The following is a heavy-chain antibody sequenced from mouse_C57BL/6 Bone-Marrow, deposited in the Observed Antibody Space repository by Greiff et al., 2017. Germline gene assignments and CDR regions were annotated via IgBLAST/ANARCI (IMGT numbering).Heavy chain of an antibody. J-gene: IGHJ4*01. V-gene: IGHV1-50*01. CDR2: IDPSDSYT. CDR3: AGSKYGDYYAMDY. Sequence: QVQLQQPGAELVKPGASVKLSCKASGYTFTSYWMQWVNQRPGQGLEWIGEIDPSDSYTNYNQKFKGKATLTVDTSSSTAYMQSCSLTSEDSAVYYCAGSKYGDYYAMDYWGQGTSVTVSS. D-gene: IGHD2-5*01. CDR1: GYTFTSYW.